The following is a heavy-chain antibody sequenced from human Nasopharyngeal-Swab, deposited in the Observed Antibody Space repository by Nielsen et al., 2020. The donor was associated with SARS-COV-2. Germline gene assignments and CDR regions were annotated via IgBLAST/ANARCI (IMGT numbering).Heavy chain of an antibody. D-gene: IGHD3-3*01. J-gene: IGHJ5*02. CDR3: ARERRITIFGVVIIGWFDP. V-gene: IGHV1-2*06. CDR2: INPNSGGT. CDR1: GYTFTGYY. Sequence: ASVKVSCKASGYTFTGYYMHWVRQAPGQGLEWMGRINPNSGGTNYAQKFQGRVTMTRNTSISTAYMELSSLRSEDTAVYYCARERRITIFGVVIIGWFDPWGQGTLVTVSS.